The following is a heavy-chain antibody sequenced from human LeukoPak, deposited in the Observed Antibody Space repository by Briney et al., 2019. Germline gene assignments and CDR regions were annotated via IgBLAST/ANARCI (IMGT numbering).Heavy chain of an antibody. CDR1: GFTFSSYA. CDR2: ISGSGGST. V-gene: IGHV3-23*01. CDR3: AREQSSSSSYNAFDI. D-gene: IGHD6-6*01. Sequence: PGGSLRLSCAASGFTFSSYAMSWVRQAPGKGLEWVSAISGSGGSTYYADSVKGRFTISRDNAKNSLYLQMNSLRAEDTAVYYCAREQSSSSSYNAFDIWGQGTMVTVSS. J-gene: IGHJ3*02.